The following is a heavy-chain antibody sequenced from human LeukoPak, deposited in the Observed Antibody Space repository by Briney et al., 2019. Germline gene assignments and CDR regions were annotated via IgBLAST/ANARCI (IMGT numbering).Heavy chain of an antibody. CDR3: ARENIAAAGSFDF. CDR2: ISTDNGDT. V-gene: IGHV1-18*01. J-gene: IGHJ4*02. CDR1: GYTFTSYD. D-gene: IGHD6-13*01. Sequence: ASVKVSCKASGYTFTSYDINWVRQATGQGLEWMGWISTDNGDTNYAQKLQGRATMTTDTSTSTAYMELRSLRSDDTAVYYCARENIAAAGSFDFWGQGTLVTVSS.